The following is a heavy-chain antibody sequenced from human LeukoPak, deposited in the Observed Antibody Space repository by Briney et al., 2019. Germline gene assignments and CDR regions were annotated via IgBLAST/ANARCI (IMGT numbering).Heavy chain of an antibody. J-gene: IGHJ4*02. CDR1: GYTFTSYD. CDR3: ATRPYCSGGSCSDY. D-gene: IGHD2-15*01. Sequence: ASVKVSCKASGYTFTSYDINWVRQATGQGLEWMGWMNPNSGNAGYAQKFQGRVTMTRNTSISTAYMELSSLRSEDTAVYYCATRPYCSGGSCSDYWGQGTLVTVSS. V-gene: IGHV1-8*01. CDR2: MNPNSGNA.